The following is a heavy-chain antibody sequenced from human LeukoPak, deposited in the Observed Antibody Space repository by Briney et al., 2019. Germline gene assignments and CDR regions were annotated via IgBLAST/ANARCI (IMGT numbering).Heavy chain of an antibody. V-gene: IGHV4-39*01. J-gene: IGHJ5*02. Sequence: SETLSLTCTVSGGFISNVNYYWTWIRQPPGKGLEWIGSIYYSGSTYYNPSLKSRVTISVDTSKNQFSLKLSSVTAADTAVYYCARGAVTIFRGNWFDPWGQGTLVTVSS. CDR3: ARGAVTIFRGNWFDP. D-gene: IGHD3-3*01. CDR1: GGFISNVNYY. CDR2: IYYSGST.